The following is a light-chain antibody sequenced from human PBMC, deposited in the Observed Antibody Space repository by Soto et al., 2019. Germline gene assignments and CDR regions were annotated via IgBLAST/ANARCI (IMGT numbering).Light chain of an antibody. CDR2: EAS. CDR1: QSISHY. J-gene: IGKJ1*01. V-gene: IGKV1-5*03. CDR3: QQYSGYWV. Sequence: DIQMTQSPSTLSASVGDRVTITCRASQSISHYMAWYQQIPGKAPKLLIYEASSLKTGVPSRFSGSRSGTDFTLTISSLQPEDVATYSCQQYSGYWVFGLGTKVEIK.